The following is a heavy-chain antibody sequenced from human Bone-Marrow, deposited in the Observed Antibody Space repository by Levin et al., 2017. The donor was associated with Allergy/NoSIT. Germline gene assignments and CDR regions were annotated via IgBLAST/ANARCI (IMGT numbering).Heavy chain of an antibody. V-gene: IGHV3-13*05. D-gene: IGHD2-2*01. CDR3: TRHPDCSTASCPSHGLDV. J-gene: IGHJ6*02. CDR2: FFPFFPP. Sequence: SLRLSCAASGFSFSTYDMHWVRQAPGKGLEWFFSFFPFFPPSSLSSFLGRFTISREKAENSLHLHMHDLRAGDTALYYCTRHPDCSTASCPSHGLDVWGQGTTVIVSS. CDR1: GFSFSTYD.